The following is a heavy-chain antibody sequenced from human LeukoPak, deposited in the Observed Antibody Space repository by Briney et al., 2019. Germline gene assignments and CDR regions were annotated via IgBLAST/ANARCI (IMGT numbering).Heavy chain of an antibody. V-gene: IGHV1-46*01. D-gene: IGHD4-17*01. CDR3: AREEYGGDYHY. CDR1: GYIFTSFY. J-gene: IGHJ4*02. CDR2: INPSGGNT. Sequence: ASVKVSCKASGYIFTSFYMHWVRQAPGQGLEWMGIINPSGGNTGYAQKFQGRVTMTRDTSTGTVYMELSSLRAEDTAVYYCAREEYGGDYHYWGQGTLVTVSS.